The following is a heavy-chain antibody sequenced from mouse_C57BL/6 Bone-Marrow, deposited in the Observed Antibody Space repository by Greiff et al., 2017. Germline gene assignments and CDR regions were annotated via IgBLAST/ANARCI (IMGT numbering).Heavy chain of an antibody. CDR1: GFTFSSYA. D-gene: IGHD2-1*01. CDR2: ISDGGSYT. CDR3: ARDDGYGNYFV. Sequence: EVKLEESGGGLVKPGGSLKLSCAASGFTFSSYAMSWVRQTPEKRLEWVATISDGGSYTYYPDNVKGRFTISRDNAKNNLYLQMSHLKSEDTAMYYCARDDGYGNYFVWGTGTTVTVSS. J-gene: IGHJ1*03. V-gene: IGHV5-4*01.